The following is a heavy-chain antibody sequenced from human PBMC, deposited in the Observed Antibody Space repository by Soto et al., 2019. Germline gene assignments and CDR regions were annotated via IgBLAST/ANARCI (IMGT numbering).Heavy chain of an antibody. CDR2: IYSRGNT. D-gene: IGHD6-13*01. V-gene: IGHV4-4*07. CDR1: GGYY. CDR3: ASEGSSYIEH. J-gene: IGHJ4*02. Sequence: SETLSLTCTVSGGYYWPWIRQPAGKGLEWIGRIYSRGNTNYNPSLKSRVTMSVDTSKNQVSLKLRSVTAADTAVYYCASEGSSYIEHWGQGTLVTVSS.